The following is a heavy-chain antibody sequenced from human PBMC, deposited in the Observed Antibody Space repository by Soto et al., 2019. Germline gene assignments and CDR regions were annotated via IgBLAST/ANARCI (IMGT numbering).Heavy chain of an antibody. V-gene: IGHV3-11*01. CDR1: GFTFSDYY. J-gene: IGHJ4*02. CDR3: ARDSSGSDF. Sequence: PGGSLRLSCTASGFTFSDYYMSWVRQAPGKGLEWVSYITNSGRTIDYADSVKGRFTISRDNARNSLFLQMNSLKAEDTAMYFCARDSSGSDFWGQGTLVTAPQ. D-gene: IGHD1-26*01. CDR2: ITNSGRTI.